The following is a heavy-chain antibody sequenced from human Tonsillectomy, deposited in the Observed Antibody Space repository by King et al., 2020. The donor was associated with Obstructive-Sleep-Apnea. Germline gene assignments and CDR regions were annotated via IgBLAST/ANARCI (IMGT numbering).Heavy chain of an antibody. D-gene: IGHD3-16*01. CDR1: GGSLSMGAYS. CDR2: IYYGGST. Sequence: VQLQESGPGLVKPSQTLSLTCAVSGGSLSMGAYSGSWIRQPPGKGLECIGYIYYGGSTYYNPSLKSRVTISVDTSKNQFSLKLSSVTAADTAVYCCARVLGNYAPEYYFDYWGQGTLVTVSS. J-gene: IGHJ4*02. V-gene: IGHV4-30-4*07. CDR3: ARVLGNYAPEYYFDY.